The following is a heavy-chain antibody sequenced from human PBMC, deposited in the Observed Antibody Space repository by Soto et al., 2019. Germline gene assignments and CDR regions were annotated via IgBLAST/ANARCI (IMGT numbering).Heavy chain of an antibody. V-gene: IGHV1-46*01. CDR2: INPSGGST. D-gene: IGHD2-15*01. CDR3: AGEGGYCSGGSCYFNWFDP. J-gene: IGHJ5*02. Sequence: QVQLVQSGAEVKKPGASVKVSCKASGYTFTSYYMHWVRQAPGQGLEWMGIINPSGGSTSYAQKFRGRVTVTRDRSTGTVYMELSSLRSEDTAVYYCAGEGGYCSGGSCYFNWFDPWGQGTLVTVSS. CDR1: GYTFTSYY.